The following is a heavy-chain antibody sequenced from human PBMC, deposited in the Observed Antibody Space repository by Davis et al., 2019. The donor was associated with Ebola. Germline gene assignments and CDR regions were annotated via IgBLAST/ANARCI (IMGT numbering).Heavy chain of an antibody. CDR1: GYTFTSYD. J-gene: IGHJ6*02. Sequence: ASVKVSCKASGYTFTSYDINWVRQATGQGPEWMGWMNPNSGNTGYAQKFQGRVTITRDTSASTAYMELSSLRSEDTAVYYCARVLGYCSSTSCYAYPSHNYYYYYGMDVWGQGTTVTVSS. CDR3: ARVLGYCSSTSCYAYPSHNYYYYYGMDV. V-gene: IGHV1-8*01. CDR2: MNPNSGNT. D-gene: IGHD2-2*01.